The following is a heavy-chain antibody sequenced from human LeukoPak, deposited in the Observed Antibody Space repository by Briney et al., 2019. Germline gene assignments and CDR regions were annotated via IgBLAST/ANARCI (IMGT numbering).Heavy chain of an antibody. D-gene: IGHD2-15*01. CDR2: ISGGSQTI. CDR3: ATDPATCSGGTCSDNY. V-gene: IGHV3-48*04. J-gene: IGHJ4*02. Sequence: GGSLRLSCEASGFTATYYSMNWDRQAPGKGLEWVSYISGGSQTIYYGDSVKGRFTISRDSAQNSVFLQMRSLRAEDTAVYYCATDPATCSGGTCSDNYWGQGTLVTVSS. CDR1: GFTATYYS.